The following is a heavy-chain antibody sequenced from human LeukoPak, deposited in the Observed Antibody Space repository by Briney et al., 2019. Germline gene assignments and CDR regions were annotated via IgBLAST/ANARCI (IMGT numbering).Heavy chain of an antibody. CDR1: GFTFGKYW. V-gene: IGHV3-7*03. CDR3: ARDLRTYCTNGVSYPSFGWFDP. Sequence: GGSLRLSCVASGFTFGKYWMSWVRQAPGKGLEWVANIKLDGSEKNYVDSVKGRFTISRDNTKNSLYLQMNSLRAEDTAVFYCARDLRTYCTNGVSYPSFGWFDPWGQGTLVTVSS. J-gene: IGHJ5*02. D-gene: IGHD2-8*01. CDR2: IKLDGSEK.